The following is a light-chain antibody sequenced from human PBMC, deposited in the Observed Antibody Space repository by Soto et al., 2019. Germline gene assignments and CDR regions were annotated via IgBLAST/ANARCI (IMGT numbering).Light chain of an antibody. CDR3: QQYNNWPAIT. CDR2: GAS. CDR1: QSVSNK. Sequence: EIVLTQSPATLSVSPGERATLSCRASQSVSNKLVWYQQKPGQAPRLLIYGASTRATGIPARFSGSGSGTEFTLTISSLQSEDFTVYYCQQYNNWPAITFGQGTRLEMK. J-gene: IGKJ5*01. V-gene: IGKV3D-15*01.